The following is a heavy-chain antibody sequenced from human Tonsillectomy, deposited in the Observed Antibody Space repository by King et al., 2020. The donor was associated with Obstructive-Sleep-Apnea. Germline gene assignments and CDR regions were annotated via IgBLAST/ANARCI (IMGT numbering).Heavy chain of an antibody. J-gene: IGHJ6*02. CDR3: AKVSSYQTYGDYYHGMDV. V-gene: IGHV3-9*01. Sequence: VQLVESGGGLVQPGRSLRLSCAVSGFTFDDYAMHWVRQAPGKGLEWVSGISWNIGSIYYADSVKGRFTISRDNAKNSLYLQMNSLRVEDTALYYCAKVSSYQTYGDYYHGMDVWGQGTTVTVSS. CDR1: GFTFDDYA. D-gene: IGHD4-17*01. CDR2: ISWNIGSI.